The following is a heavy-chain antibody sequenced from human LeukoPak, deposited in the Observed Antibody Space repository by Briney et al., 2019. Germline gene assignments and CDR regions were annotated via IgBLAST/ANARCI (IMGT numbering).Heavy chain of an antibody. V-gene: IGHV3-21*01. J-gene: IGHJ4*02. D-gene: IGHD3-10*01. CDR3: ARDTTYRGGFDY. CDR1: GFTFSSYS. CDR2: ISSSSSYI. Sequence: GGSLRLSCAASGFTFSSYSINWVRQAPGKGLEWVSSISSSSSYIYYADSVKGRFTISRDNAKNSLYLQMNSLRAEDTAVYYCARDTTYRGGFDYWGQGTLVTVSS.